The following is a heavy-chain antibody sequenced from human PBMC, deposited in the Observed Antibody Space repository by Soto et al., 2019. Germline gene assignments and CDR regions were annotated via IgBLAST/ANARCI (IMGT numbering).Heavy chain of an antibody. J-gene: IGHJ4*02. CDR1: GGTFSSYA. Sequence: SVKVSCKASGGTFSSYAISWVRQAPGQGLEWMGGIIPIFGTANYAQKFQGRVTITADESTSTAYMELSSLRSEDTAVYYCATRDVDIVAARLTLYYFDYWGQGTLVTVSS. CDR2: IIPIFGTA. CDR3: ATRDVDIVAARLTLYYFDY. D-gene: IGHD5-12*01. V-gene: IGHV1-69*13.